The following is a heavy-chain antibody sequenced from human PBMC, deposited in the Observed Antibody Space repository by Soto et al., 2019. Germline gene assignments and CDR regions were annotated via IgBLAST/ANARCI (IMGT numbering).Heavy chain of an antibody. D-gene: IGHD6-13*01. V-gene: IGHV1-2*02. J-gene: IGHJ6*02. CDR3: ASEEQQLVSGYYYYGMDV. CDR1: GYTFTDYY. CDR2: INPNSGGT. Sequence: ASVKVSCKASGYTFTDYYMHWVRQAPGQGLEWMGWINPNSGGTNYAQKFQGRVTITADESTSTAYMELSSLRSEDTAVYYCASEEQQLVSGYYYYGMDVWGQGTTVTVS.